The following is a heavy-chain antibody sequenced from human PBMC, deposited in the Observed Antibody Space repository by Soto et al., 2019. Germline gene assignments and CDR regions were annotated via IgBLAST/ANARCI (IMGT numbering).Heavy chain of an antibody. CDR2: IFSSGST. J-gene: IGHJ4*02. CDR1: GGSINTFY. D-gene: IGHD5-12*01. CDR3: AREGSYSAYNFAHGIQLWSFDF. V-gene: IGHV4-4*07. Sequence: QVRLQESGPGLLKPSETLSLTCTVSGGSINTFYWSWVRQPAGKGLEWIGRIFSSGSTSFNPSLESRVAISVDTSKNYLSLNLSSVTAADMAVYYCAREGSYSAYNFAHGIQLWSFDFWGQGALVTVSS.